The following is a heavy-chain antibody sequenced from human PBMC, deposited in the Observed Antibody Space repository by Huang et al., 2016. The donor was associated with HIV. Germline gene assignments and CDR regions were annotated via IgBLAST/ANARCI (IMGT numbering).Heavy chain of an antibody. CDR1: GGSCSGYS. CDR3: ARGQGGYYYYYMDV. CDR2: INHSEST. Sequence: QVQLQQWGAGLLRPSETLSLTCAVYGGSCSGYSGAWIRQPPGKGLEWIGEINHSESTNYNPSLKSRVTISVDTSRNQFSLTLTSVTAADTAVYYCARGQGGYYYYYMDVWGKGTTVTVSS. J-gene: IGHJ6*03. V-gene: IGHV4-34*01.